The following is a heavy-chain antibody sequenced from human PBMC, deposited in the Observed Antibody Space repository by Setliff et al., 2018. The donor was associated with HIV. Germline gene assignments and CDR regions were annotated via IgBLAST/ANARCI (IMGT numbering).Heavy chain of an antibody. CDR1: GFNFKNAW. D-gene: IGHD2-15*01. CDR2: IKSRVDGETT. V-gene: IGHV3-15*01. Sequence: GGSLRLSCAGSGFNFKNAWMSWVRQAPGKGLEWVGRIKSRVDGETTAYAAPLKGRFTISRDDSKNTLYLQMDSLRADDTAVYYCAREATRYYFDYWGQGTLVTVSS. J-gene: IGHJ4*02. CDR3: AREATRYYFDY.